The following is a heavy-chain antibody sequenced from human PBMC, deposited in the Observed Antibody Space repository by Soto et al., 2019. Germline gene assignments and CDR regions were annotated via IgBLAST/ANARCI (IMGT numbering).Heavy chain of an antibody. D-gene: IGHD3-22*01. CDR1: GGSFSGYY. Sequence: SETLSLTCAVYGGSFSGYYWSWIRQPPGKGLEWIGEINHSGSTNYNPSLKSRVTMSVDTSKKQFSLKRSSVTDADTAVYYCARLAHEYDSSGQLDYWGQGTLVTVSS. J-gene: IGHJ4*02. CDR2: INHSGST. V-gene: IGHV4-34*01. CDR3: ARLAHEYDSSGQLDY.